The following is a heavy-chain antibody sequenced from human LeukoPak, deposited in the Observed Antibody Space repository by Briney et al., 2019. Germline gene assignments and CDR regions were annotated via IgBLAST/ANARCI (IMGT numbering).Heavy chain of an antibody. D-gene: IGHD1-26*01. CDR2: ISPNGTAI. CDR1: GFTISDYY. Sequence: TGGTLRLTCAASGFTISDYYMAWIRKAPGKGPEWLSSISPNGTAIYYADSVKGRFTISRDNATNSLYLQMTSLKAEDTAVYYCARGLFVAGSFFDSWRQGTMVADSS. V-gene: IGHV3-11*04. CDR3: ARGLFVAGSFFDS. J-gene: IGHJ4*02.